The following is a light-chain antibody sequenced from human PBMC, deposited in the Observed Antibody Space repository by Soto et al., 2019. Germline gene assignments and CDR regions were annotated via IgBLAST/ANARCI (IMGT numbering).Light chain of an antibody. Sequence: QSVLTQPASASGTPGQTVTIPCSGSSSNIGGNYVFWYQHLPGTAPKLLIFRNNLRPSGVPDRFSGSKSGTSASLAISGLRSEDEADYYCAAWDDSLSGVVFGGGTKLTVL. CDR2: RNN. CDR1: SSNIGGNY. V-gene: IGLV1-47*01. CDR3: AAWDDSLSGVV. J-gene: IGLJ2*01.